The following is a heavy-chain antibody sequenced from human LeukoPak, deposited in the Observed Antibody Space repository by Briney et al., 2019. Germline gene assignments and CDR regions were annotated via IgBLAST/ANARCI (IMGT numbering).Heavy chain of an antibody. D-gene: IGHD6-13*01. J-gene: IGHJ4*02. CDR1: GGSFSGYY. CDR2: INHSGST. CDR3: AWAAAGRGFDY. V-gene: IGHV4-34*01. Sequence: SETLSLTCAVYGGSFSGYYWSWIRQPPGKGLEWIGEINHSGSTNYNPSLKSRVTISVDTSKNQFSLKLNSVTAADTAVYYCAWAAAGRGFDYWGQGTLVTVSS.